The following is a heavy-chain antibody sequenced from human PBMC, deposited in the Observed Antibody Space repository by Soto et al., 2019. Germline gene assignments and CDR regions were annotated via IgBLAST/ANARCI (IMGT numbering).Heavy chain of an antibody. Sequence: QVQLQESGPGLVKPSQTQSLTCTVSGGSICSGGYYWSWIRQHPGKGLEWIGYIYYSGSTYYNPSLKSRVTISVDTSKNQFSLKLSSVTAADTAVYYCARGVTMVRGVIHTPYFDHWGQGTLVTVSS. V-gene: IGHV4-31*03. D-gene: IGHD3-10*01. J-gene: IGHJ4*02. CDR2: IYYSGST. CDR3: ARGVTMVRGVIHTPYFDH. CDR1: GGSICSGGYY.